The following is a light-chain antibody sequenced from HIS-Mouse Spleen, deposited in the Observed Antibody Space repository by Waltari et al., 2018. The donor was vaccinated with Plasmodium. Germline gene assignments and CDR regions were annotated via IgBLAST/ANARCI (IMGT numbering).Light chain of an antibody. CDR3: QQYGSSPYT. CDR2: GAS. CDR1: QSVSSSN. J-gene: IGKJ2*01. V-gene: IGKV3-20*01. Sequence: EIVLTQSPGTLSLSPGERATLSCRASQSVSSSNLAWYQQKPGQAPRLLLYGASSRATGIPDRFSGSGSGTDVTLTISRLEPEDFAVYYCQQYGSSPYTFGQGTKLEIK.